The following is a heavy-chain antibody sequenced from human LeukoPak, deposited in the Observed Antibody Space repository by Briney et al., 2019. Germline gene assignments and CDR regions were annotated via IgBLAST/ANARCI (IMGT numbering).Heavy chain of an antibody. CDR3: AKVLAGTTHHGAYYYYYMDV. Sequence: RSGGSLRLSCAASGFTFSSYAMSWVRQAPGKGLEWVSAISGSGGSTYYADSVKGRFTISRDNSKNTLYLQMNSLRAEDTAVYYCAKVLAGTTHHGAYYYYYMDVWGKGTTVTVSS. D-gene: IGHD1-7*01. J-gene: IGHJ6*03. CDR2: ISGSGGST. CDR1: GFTFSSYA. V-gene: IGHV3-23*01.